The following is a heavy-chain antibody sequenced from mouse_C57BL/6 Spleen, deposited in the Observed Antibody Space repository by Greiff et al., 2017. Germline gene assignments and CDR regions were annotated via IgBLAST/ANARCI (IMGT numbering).Heavy chain of an antibody. V-gene: IGHV1-50*01. CDR2: IVPSDSST. CDR1: GYTFTSYW. J-gene: IGHJ4*01. CDR3: SRAVDY. Sequence: VQLQQPGAELVKPGASVKLSCKASGYTFTSYWMQWVKQRPGQGLEWIGEIVPSDSSTNYNQKFKGKATLTVDTSSSTAYMLLSSLTSEDSAVYYCSRAVDYWGQGTSVTVSS.